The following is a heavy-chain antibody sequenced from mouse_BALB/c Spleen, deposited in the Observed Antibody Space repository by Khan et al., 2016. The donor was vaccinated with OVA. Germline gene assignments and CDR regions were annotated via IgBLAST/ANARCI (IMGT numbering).Heavy chain of an antibody. CDR2: IYPFNDAT. CDR1: GYTFTSYV. CDR3: APVGSDYVSFVH. V-gene: IGHV1S136*01. J-gene: IGHJ3*01. Sequence: EVQLKESGPEVVKPGASVKMSCKASGYTFTSYVMHWVKQKPGQGLEWIGYIYPFNDATKFNETFNGKATLTSDKSSRTAYMELSNLTSEDSAVYYCAPVGSDYVSFVHWGQGTLVTVSA. D-gene: IGHD2-13*01.